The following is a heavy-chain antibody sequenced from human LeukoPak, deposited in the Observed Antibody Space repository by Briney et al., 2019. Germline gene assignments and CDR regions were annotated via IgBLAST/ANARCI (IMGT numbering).Heavy chain of an antibody. Sequence: GGSLRLSCAASGFIFSDHYMDWVRQAPGKGLEWVGRTRNEANIYTTRYAASVKGRFTISRDDSKNSLYLQMNSLKTEDTAVYYCASPVGATTVRAFDIWGQGTMVTVSS. D-gene: IGHD1-26*01. CDR3: ASPVGATTVRAFDI. CDR2: TRNEANIYTT. V-gene: IGHV3-72*01. J-gene: IGHJ3*02. CDR1: GFIFSDHY.